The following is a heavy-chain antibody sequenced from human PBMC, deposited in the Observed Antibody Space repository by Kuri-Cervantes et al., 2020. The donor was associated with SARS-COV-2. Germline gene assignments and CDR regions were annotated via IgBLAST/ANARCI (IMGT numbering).Heavy chain of an antibody. D-gene: IGHD2-2*01. Sequence: GGSLRLSCAASGFTFSSYGMHWVRQAPGKGLEWVAVIWYDGSNRYYADSVKGRFTISRDNSKNTLYLQMNSLRAEDTAVYYCAKNPVPAAIRFDYWGQGTLVTVSS. J-gene: IGHJ4*02. CDR3: AKNPVPAAIRFDY. CDR2: IWYDGSNR. CDR1: GFTFSSYG. V-gene: IGHV3-33*06.